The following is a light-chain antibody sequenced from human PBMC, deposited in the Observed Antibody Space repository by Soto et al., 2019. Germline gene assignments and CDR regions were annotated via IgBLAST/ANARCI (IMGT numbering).Light chain of an antibody. CDR1: AGISNC. J-gene: IGKJ1*01. CDR3: HQSSNTPRT. CDR2: SSS. Sequence: DVQLTHAPSCLSASVGDIVTITCRASAGISNCLNWYQQKPGTAPKILIWSSSTLPSGVPSSLSRSGSGKDFTLLISGLQPEDFAVYYCHQSSNTPRTFGQG. V-gene: IGKV1-39*01.